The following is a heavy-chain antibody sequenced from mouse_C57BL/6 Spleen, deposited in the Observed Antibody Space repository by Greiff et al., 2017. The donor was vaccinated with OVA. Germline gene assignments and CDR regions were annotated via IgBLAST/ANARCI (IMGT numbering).Heavy chain of an antibody. CDR2: IYPGDGDT. CDR3: ARETAHYAMDY. D-gene: IGHD3-2*01. V-gene: IGHV1-80*01. J-gene: IGHJ4*01. Sequence: QVQLQQSGAELVKPGASVKISCKASGYAFSSYWMNWVKQRPGKGLEWIGQIYPGDGDTNSNGKFKGKATLTADKSSSTAYMQRRSLTSEDSAVYFCARETAHYAMDYWGQGTSVTVSS. CDR1: GYAFSSYW.